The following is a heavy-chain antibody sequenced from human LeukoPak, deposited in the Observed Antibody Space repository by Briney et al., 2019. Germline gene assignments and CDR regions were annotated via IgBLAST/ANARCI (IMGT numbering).Heavy chain of an antibody. V-gene: IGHV3-49*04. CDR1: GFTFGDYA. Sequence: GGSLRLSCTASGFTFGDYALSWVRQAPGKGLEWVGFIRSKPYGGTAEYAASLKGRFTISRDDSKSIAYPQMNRLKTEDTAVYYCTRDRGLRYFDWLSDFDYWGQGTLVTVSS. D-gene: IGHD3-9*01. CDR2: IRSKPYGGTA. CDR3: TRDRGLRYFDWLSDFDY. J-gene: IGHJ4*02.